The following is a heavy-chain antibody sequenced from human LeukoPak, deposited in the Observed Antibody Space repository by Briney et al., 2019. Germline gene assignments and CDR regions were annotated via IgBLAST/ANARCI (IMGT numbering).Heavy chain of an antibody. V-gene: IGHV3-30*02. CDR2: IHYDESQE. CDR1: GFMFNTYG. Sequence: GGSLRLSCAASGFMFNTYGMHWVRQAPGKGLEWVAFIHYDESQEHYADSVKGRFTISRDNSKNTLYLQMNSLRAEDTAVYYCAKDRGPAGIAAAGPFDYWGQGTLVTVSS. D-gene: IGHD6-13*01. CDR3: AKDRGPAGIAAAGPFDY. J-gene: IGHJ4*02.